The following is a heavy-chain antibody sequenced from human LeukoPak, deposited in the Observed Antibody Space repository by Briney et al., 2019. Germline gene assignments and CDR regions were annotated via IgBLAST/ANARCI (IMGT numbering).Heavy chain of an antibody. CDR2: INPSGGST. J-gene: IGHJ6*02. CDR3: ARDVSHSSSSEDPYYYGMDV. CDR1: GYTFTSYY. D-gene: IGHD6-6*01. V-gene: IGHV1-46*01. Sequence: ASVKASCKASGYTFTSYYMHWVRQAPGQGLEWMGIINPSGGSTSYAQKFQGRVTMTRDTSTSTVYMELSSLRSEDTAVYYCARDVSHSSSSEDPYYYGMDVWGQGTTVTVSS.